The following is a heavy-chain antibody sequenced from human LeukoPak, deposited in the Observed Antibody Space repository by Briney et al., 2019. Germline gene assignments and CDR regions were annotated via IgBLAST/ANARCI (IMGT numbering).Heavy chain of an antibody. D-gene: IGHD3-16*01. CDR1: GFTFSSYG. Sequence: PGGSLRLSCAASGFTFSSYGMHWVRQAPGKGLEWVAVIWYGGSNKYYADSVKGRFTISRDNSKNTLYLQMNSLRAEDTAVYYCAKDRGRDDAFDIWGQGTMVTVSS. CDR2: IWYGGSNK. J-gene: IGHJ3*02. CDR3: AKDRGRDDAFDI. V-gene: IGHV3-30*02.